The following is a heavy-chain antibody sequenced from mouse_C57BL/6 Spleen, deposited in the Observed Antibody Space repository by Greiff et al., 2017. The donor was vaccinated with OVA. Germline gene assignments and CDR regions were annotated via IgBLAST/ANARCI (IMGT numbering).Heavy chain of an antibody. CDR1: GFTFSSYG. D-gene: IGHD2-5*01. V-gene: IGHV5-6*01. J-gene: IGHJ1*03. Sequence: EVHLVESGGDLVKPGGSLKLSCAASGFTFSSYGMSWVRQTPDKRLEWVATISSGGSYTYYPDSVKGRFTSSKDNAKNTLYREMSSLKTEDTAMYYCARRDSNHWYFDVWGTVTTVTVSS. CDR3: ARRDSNHWYFDV. CDR2: ISSGGSYT.